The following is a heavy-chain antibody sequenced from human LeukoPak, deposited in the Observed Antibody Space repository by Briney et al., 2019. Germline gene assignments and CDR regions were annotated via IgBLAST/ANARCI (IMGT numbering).Heavy chain of an antibody. V-gene: IGHV1-2*02. Sequence: ASVKVSCKASGYTFTGYYMHWVRQAPGQGLEWMGWINPNSGGTNYAQKFQGRVTMTRDTSIGTAYMELSRLRSDDTAVYYCASLKNSYDSSGYLVTDAFDIWGQGTMVTVSS. D-gene: IGHD3-22*01. J-gene: IGHJ3*02. CDR2: INPNSGGT. CDR1: GYTFTGYY. CDR3: ASLKNSYDSSGYLVTDAFDI.